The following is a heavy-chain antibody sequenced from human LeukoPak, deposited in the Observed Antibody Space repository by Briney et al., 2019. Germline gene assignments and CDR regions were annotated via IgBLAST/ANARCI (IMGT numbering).Heavy chain of an antibody. CDR2: ISGSGGST. V-gene: IGHV3-23*01. Sequence: GGSLRLSCAASGFTFSSYAMSWVRQAPGKGLEWVSAISGSGGSTYYADSVKGRFTISRDNSKNTLYLQMNSLRAEDTAVYYCARMVRTVWDGQLDSSDYWGQGTLVTVSS. CDR3: ARMVRTVWDGQLDSSDY. J-gene: IGHJ4*02. CDR1: GFTFSSYA. D-gene: IGHD3-10*01.